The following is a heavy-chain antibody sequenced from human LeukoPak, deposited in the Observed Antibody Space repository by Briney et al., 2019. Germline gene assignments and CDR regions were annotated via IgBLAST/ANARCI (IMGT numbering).Heavy chain of an antibody. D-gene: IGHD2-2*01. V-gene: IGHV3-23*01. CDR1: GFTFSSYA. Sequence: LLGGSLRLSCAASGFTFSSYAMSWVRQAPGKGLEWVSAISGSGGSTYYADSVKGRFTISRDNSKNTLYLQMNSLRAEDTAVYYCAKAEVPAAYYNWFDPWGQGTLVTVSS. CDR3: AKAEVPAAYYNWFDP. CDR2: ISGSGGST. J-gene: IGHJ5*02.